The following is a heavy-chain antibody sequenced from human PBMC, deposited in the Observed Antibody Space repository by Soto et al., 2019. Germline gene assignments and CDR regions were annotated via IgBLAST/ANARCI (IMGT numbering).Heavy chain of an antibody. CDR1: FSSYG. V-gene: IGHV3-21*01. J-gene: IGHJ5*02. Sequence: FSSYGMHLCRQCPGKALECVSSITGSGTYMLYPDSLKGRFSISRDNHKNSVYVEMTVLVVDDTAVYYCARKDSWTAYNNRFDPSGQGALVTVPS. D-gene: IGHD3-3*01. CDR3: ARKDSWTAYNNRFDP. CDR2: ITGSGTYM.